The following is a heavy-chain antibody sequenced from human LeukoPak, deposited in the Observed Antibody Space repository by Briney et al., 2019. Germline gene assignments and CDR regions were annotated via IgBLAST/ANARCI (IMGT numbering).Heavy chain of an antibody. J-gene: IGHJ6*02. CDR1: GFTFSSYA. V-gene: IGHV3-23*01. CDR2: ISGSGGST. CDR3: AKDAHHCSGGSCYATLYYYYYGMDV. Sequence: GGSLRLSCAASGFTFSSYAMSWVRQAPGKGLEWVSAISGSGGSTYYADSVKGRFTISRDNSKNTLCLQMNSLRAEDTAVYYCAKDAHHCSGGSCYATLYYYYYGMDVWGQGTTVTVSS. D-gene: IGHD2-15*01.